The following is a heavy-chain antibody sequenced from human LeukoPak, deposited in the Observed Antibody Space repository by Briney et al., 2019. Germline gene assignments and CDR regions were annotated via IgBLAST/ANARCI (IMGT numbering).Heavy chain of an antibody. J-gene: IGHJ4*02. CDR2: ISTSTSYI. CDR1: GFTFDDYG. V-gene: IGHV3-21*01. D-gene: IGHD5-12*01. Sequence: GGSLRLSCAASGFTFDDYGMSWARQAPGKGLEWVSPISTSTSYIYYTDSAKGRFTISRDNAKNSLYLQMNSLRAEDTAVYYCARDGYGYYYIDYWGQGTLVTVSS. CDR3: ARDGYGYYYIDY.